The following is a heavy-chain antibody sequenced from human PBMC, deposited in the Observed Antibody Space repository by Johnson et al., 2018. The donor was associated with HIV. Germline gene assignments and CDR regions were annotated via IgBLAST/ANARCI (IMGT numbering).Heavy chain of an antibody. Sequence: QVQLVESGGGLVQPGGSLRLSCAASGFTFSSYAMDWVRQAPGKGLEWVAVISSDGSNKNYADSVKGRFTISRDNSKNTRYLQMNSLRGEDTAVYYCAKDLGESENEEWATDYYDFSTGYPGQDPRAVVGAFDIWGQGTMVTVSS. CDR2: ISSDGSNK. D-gene: IGHD3/OR15-3a*01. V-gene: IGHV3-30*18. CDR1: GFTFSSYA. J-gene: IGHJ3*02. CDR3: AKDLGESENEEWATDYYDFSTGYPGQDPRAVVGAFDI.